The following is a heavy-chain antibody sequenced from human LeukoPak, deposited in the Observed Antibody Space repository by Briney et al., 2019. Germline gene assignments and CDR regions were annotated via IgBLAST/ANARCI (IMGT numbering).Heavy chain of an antibody. J-gene: IGHJ5*02. V-gene: IGHV4-34*01. CDR1: GGSFSGYY. CDR2: INHSGSP. CDR3: ARVTTRDWFDP. D-gene: IGHD4-11*01. Sequence: SETLSLTCAGYGGSFSGYYWSWIRQPPGKGLEWIGEINHSGSPNYNPSLKSRVTISVDTSKNQFSLKLSSVTAADTAVYYCARVTTRDWFDPWGQGTLVTVSS.